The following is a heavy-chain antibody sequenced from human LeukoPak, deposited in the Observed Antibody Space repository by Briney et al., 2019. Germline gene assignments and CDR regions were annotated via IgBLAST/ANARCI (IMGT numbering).Heavy chain of an antibody. CDR2: IYYSGST. CDR3: AVGGWSSGYYY. J-gene: IGHJ4*02. CDR1: GGSISSYY. V-gene: IGHV4-59*01. Sequence: SETLSFTCTVSGGSISSYYWSWIRQPPGKGLEWIGYIYYSGSTNYNPSLKSRVTISVDTSKNQFSLKLSSVTAADTAVYYCAVGGWSSGYYYWGQGTLVTVSS. D-gene: IGHD3-22*01.